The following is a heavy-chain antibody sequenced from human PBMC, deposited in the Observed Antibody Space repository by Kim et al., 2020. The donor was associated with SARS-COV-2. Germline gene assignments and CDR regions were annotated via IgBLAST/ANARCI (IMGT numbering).Heavy chain of an antibody. CDR2: IGTAGDT. J-gene: IGHJ4*02. D-gene: IGHD3-22*01. CDR3: ARGKSYDSTGSTLFDY. V-gene: IGHV3-13*04. CDR1: GFTFSSYD. Sequence: GGSLRLSCAASGFTFSSYDMHWVRQPPGKGLEWVSAIGTAGDTYYPGSVKGRFTISRENAKNSLYLQMNSLRAGDTAVYYCARGKSYDSTGSTLFDYWGQGTLVTVSS.